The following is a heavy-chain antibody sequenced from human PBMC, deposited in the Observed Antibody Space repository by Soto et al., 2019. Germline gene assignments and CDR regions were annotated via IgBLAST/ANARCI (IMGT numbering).Heavy chain of an antibody. J-gene: IGHJ4*02. Sequence: VQRVESGGGVVQPGRSLRLSCAASGFTFRNHAMHWVRQAPCKGLEWVGLIWYDGTSKYYADSVKGRFTISRDNSKNTLYLEMNSLRVEDTAIYYCARDQGVVIIKDHWGQGTLVTVSS. CDR3: ARDQGVVIIKDH. CDR1: GFTFRNHA. CDR2: IWYDGTSK. D-gene: IGHD6-6*01. V-gene: IGHV3-33*08.